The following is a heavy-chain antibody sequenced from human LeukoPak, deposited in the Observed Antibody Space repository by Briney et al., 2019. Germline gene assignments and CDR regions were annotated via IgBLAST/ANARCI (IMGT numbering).Heavy chain of an antibody. V-gene: IGHV3-30*18. CDR3: AKEQPGPFDY. CDR1: GFNFSSYG. J-gene: IGHJ4*02. CDR2: ISYDGSNK. Sequence: GGSLRLSCSAPGFNFSSYGMHWVRQAPGRGLEWVAVISYDGSNKYYAASVKGRFTISRDNSKNTLYLQMNGLRAEDTAVYYCAKEQPGPFDYWGQGNLVTVSS. D-gene: IGHD1-14*01.